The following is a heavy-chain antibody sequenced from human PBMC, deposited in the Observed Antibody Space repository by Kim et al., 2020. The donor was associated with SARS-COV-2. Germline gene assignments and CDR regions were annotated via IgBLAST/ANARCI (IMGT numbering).Heavy chain of an antibody. J-gene: IGHJ6*02. CDR2: ISAYNGNT. CDR1: GYTFTSYG. CDR3: ASNGPKGSDYYYYGMDV. V-gene: IGHV1-18*01. D-gene: IGHD2-8*01. Sequence: ASVKVSCKASGYTFTSYGISWVRQAPGQGLEWMGWISAYNGNTNYAQKLQGRVTMTTDTSTSTAYMELRSLRCDDTAVYYCASNGPKGSDYYYYGMDVWGQGTTVPVSS.